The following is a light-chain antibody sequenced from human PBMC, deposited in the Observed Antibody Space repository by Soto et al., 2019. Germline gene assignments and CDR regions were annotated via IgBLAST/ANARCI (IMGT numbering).Light chain of an antibody. CDR1: SGSIANNY. CDR2: ENN. V-gene: IGLV6-57*04. CDR3: QSYDSDFVV. J-gene: IGLJ2*01. Sequence: LTQPHSVSESPGKTLSISCTRSSGSIANNYVQWYQQRPGSAPTTVIYENNQRLSGVPDRFSGSTDGSSNSPSLTISGLQTEDEADYYCQSYDSDFVVFGGGTKLTVL.